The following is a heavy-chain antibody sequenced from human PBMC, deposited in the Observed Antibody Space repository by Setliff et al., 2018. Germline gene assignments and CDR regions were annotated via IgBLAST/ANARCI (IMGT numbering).Heavy chain of an antibody. CDR2: INHSGGI. CDR1: GGSFSGFY. Sequence: SETLSLTCAVYGGSFSGFYWPWIRQSPGKGLEWIGEINHSGGIDYNPSLKSRVTISVDTSKNQFSLKLMSVTAAGTAVYYCATMRNYCETGNYYSSRWFDPWGQGTLVTVSS. V-gene: IGHV4-34*01. D-gene: IGHD3-9*01. CDR3: ATMRNYCETGNYYSSRWFDP. J-gene: IGHJ5*02.